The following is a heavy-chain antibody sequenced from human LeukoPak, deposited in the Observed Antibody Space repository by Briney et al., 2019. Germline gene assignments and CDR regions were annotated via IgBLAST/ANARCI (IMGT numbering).Heavy chain of an antibody. CDR3: ARESWERYFDY. D-gene: IGHD1-1*01. CDR1: GYTFTSYY. V-gene: IGHV1-46*01. CDR2: INPSGGST. J-gene: IGHJ4*02. Sequence: PWASVKVSCKASGYTFTSYYMHWVRQAPGQGLEWMGIINPSGGSTSYAQKFQGRVTMTRDTSTSTVYMELNSLRSEDTAVYYCARESWERYFDYWGQGTLVTVSS.